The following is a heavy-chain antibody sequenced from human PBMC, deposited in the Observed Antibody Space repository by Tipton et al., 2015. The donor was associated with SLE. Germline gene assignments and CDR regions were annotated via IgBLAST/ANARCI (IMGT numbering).Heavy chain of an antibody. CDR3: ARGGYGGNPLDY. CDR1: SGSIRSYY. J-gene: IGHJ4*02. Sequence: TLSLTCTVSSGSIRSYYWSWIRQPPGKGLEWIGYIYYTGSTEYNPSLKGRVTISVDTSKNQISLCLSSVTAADTAVYYCARGGYGGNPLDYWGQGTLVTVSS. V-gene: IGHV4-59*01. D-gene: IGHD4-23*01. CDR2: IYYTGST.